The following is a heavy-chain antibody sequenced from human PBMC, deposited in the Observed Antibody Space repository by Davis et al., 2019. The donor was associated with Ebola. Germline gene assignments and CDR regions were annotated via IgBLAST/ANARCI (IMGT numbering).Heavy chain of an antibody. CDR3: ARQASLYGNIDY. Sequence: GESLKISCKGSGYSFTNYWIAWVRQLPGKGPEWMGIIYSGDSDTRYSPSFEGQVTISVDRSISTAYLQWSSLKASDTALYYCARQASLYGNIDYWGQGTLVTVSS. V-gene: IGHV5-51*01. CDR2: IYSGDSDT. CDR1: GYSFTNYW. D-gene: IGHD2/OR15-2a*01. J-gene: IGHJ4*02.